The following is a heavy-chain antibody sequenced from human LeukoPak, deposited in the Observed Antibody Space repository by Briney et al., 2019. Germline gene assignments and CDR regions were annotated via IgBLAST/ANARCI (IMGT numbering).Heavy chain of an antibody. CDR2: IIPIFGTA. Sequence: ASVKVSCQASGGTFSSYAISWVRQAPGQGHEWMGGIIPIFGTANYAQKFQGRVTITADESTSTAYMELSSLRSEDTAVYYCARDHRIAVAEYYFDYWGQGTLVTVSS. J-gene: IGHJ4*02. CDR3: ARDHRIAVAEYYFDY. V-gene: IGHV1-69*13. CDR1: GGTFSSYA. D-gene: IGHD6-19*01.